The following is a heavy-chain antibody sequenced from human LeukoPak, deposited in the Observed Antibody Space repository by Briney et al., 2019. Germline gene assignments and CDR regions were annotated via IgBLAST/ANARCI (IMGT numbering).Heavy chain of an antibody. J-gene: IGHJ4*02. V-gene: IGHV3-43*02. CDR1: GFIFSGYN. Sequence: GGSLRLSCAASGFIFSGYNMNWVRQAPGKGLEWVSIISGDGGRTSYADSVKGRFTISRDNSKNSLYLQMNSLRTEDTAIYYCAKDVSGSIDSWGQGTLVTVSS. CDR3: AKDVSGSIDS. D-gene: IGHD5/OR15-5a*01. CDR2: ISGDGGRT.